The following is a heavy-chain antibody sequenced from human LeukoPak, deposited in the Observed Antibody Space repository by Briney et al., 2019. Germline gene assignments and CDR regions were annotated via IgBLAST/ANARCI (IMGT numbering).Heavy chain of an antibody. CDR1: GFTFSSHS. J-gene: IGHJ4*02. V-gene: IGHV3-15*01. D-gene: IGHD1-1*01. CDR2: IKRKTDGGTT. CDR3: TTVVGTRDY. Sequence: GGSLRLSCAASGFTFSSHSMNWVRQAPGKGLEWVGRIKRKTDGGTTDYAAPVKGRFTISRDDSKNTLYLEMNSLKTEDTAFYYCTTVVGTRDYWGQGTLVTVSS.